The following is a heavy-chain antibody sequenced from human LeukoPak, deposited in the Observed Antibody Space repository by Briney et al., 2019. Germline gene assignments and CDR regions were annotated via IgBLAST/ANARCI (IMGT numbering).Heavy chain of an antibody. D-gene: IGHD2-8*01. CDR1: GFTFSDYY. Sequence: GGSLRLSCAASGFTFSDYYMSWIRQAPGKGLEWVSYISSSGSTIYYADSVKGRFTISRDNAKNSLYLQMNSLRAEDTAVYYCARDPSSINIVLMVYAPSPPDYWGQGTLVTVSS. V-gene: IGHV3-11*04. J-gene: IGHJ4*02. CDR2: ISSSGSTI. CDR3: ARDPSSINIVLMVYAPSPPDY.